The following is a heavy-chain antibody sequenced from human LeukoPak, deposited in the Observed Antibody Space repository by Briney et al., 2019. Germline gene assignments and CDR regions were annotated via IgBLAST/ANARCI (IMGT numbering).Heavy chain of an antibody. CDR2: IYYSGST. D-gene: IGHD3-16*02. Sequence: SETLSLTCTVSGGSISSSSYYWGWIRQPPGKGLEWIGSIYYSGSTYYNPSLKSRVTISVDTSKNQFSLKLSSVTAADTAVYYCARWLPYDYVWGSYRPHDAFDTWGQGTMVTVSS. V-gene: IGHV4-39*01. J-gene: IGHJ3*02. CDR1: GGSISSSSYY. CDR3: ARWLPYDYVWGSYRPHDAFDT.